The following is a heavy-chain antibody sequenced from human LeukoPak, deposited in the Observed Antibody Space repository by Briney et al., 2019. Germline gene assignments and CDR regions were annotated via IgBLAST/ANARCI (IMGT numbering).Heavy chain of an antibody. Sequence: KPSETLSLTCTVSGGSISSYYWSWIRQPPGKGLEWIGYIYYSGSTNYNPSLKSRVTISVDTSKNQFSLKLSSVTAADTAVYYCARWGPYSSGREFGYWGQGTLVTVSS. V-gene: IGHV4-59*08. CDR1: GGSISSYY. D-gene: IGHD6-19*01. J-gene: IGHJ4*02. CDR3: ARWGPYSSGREFGY. CDR2: IYYSGST.